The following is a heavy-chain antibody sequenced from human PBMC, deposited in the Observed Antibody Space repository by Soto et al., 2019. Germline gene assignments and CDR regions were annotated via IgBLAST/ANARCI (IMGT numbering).Heavy chain of an antibody. D-gene: IGHD6-13*01. CDR3: ARQRSSSWFSTLDY. CDR2: IFYSEST. J-gene: IGHJ4*02. Sequence: SETLSLTCTVSGGSISSSSYYWGWIRQPPGKGLEWIGSIFYSESTYFKTSLKSRVTISVDTSKNQFSLNLSSVTAADTAVYYCARQRSSSWFSTLDYWGQGTLVTVSS. CDR1: GGSISSSSYY. V-gene: IGHV4-39*01.